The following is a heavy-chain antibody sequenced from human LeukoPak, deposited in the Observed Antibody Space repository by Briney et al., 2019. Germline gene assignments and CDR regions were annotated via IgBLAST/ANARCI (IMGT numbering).Heavy chain of an antibody. J-gene: IGHJ6*02. CDR3: GRGLPNYYGMDV. CDR2: IKGDASST. CDR1: GFTFSSYW. V-gene: IGHV3-74*01. Sequence: PGGSLRLSCAASGFTFSSYWMHWVRQAPGKGLVWVSRIKGDASSTNYADSVRGRFTISRDNAKNTVYLQMNSLRTEDTAVYYCGRGLPNYYGMDVWGQGTTVTVSS.